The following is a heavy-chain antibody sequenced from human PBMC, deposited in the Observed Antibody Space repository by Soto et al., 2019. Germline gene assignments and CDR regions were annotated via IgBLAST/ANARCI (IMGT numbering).Heavy chain of an antibody. D-gene: IGHD2-15*01. J-gene: IGHJ6*03. CDR2: ISAYNGNT. Sequence: ASVKVSCKASGYTFTSYGISWVRQAPGQGLEWMGWISAYNGNTNYAQKLQGRVTMTTDTSTSTAYMELGSLGSDDTAVYYCARVYCSGGSCYLGFGWYYYYMDVWGKGTTVTVSS. CDR3: ARVYCSGGSCYLGFGWYYYYMDV. V-gene: IGHV1-18*01. CDR1: GYTFTSYG.